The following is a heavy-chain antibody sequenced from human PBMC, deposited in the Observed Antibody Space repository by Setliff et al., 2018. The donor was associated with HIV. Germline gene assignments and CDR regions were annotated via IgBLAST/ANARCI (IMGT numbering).Heavy chain of an antibody. V-gene: IGHV4-39*07. CDR1: GDSIRSSVYY. D-gene: IGHD3-22*01. J-gene: IGHJ3*02. CDR2: VHNSGST. Sequence: PSETLSLTCTVSGDSIRSSVYYWGWIRQPPGKGLEWIGSVHNSGSTYYNPSVKSRVVISVDPSKNQFSLKLTSLTAADTAVYYCASRDPAYYDNRAFDAFDIWGQGTLVTVSS. CDR3: ASRDPAYYDNRAFDAFDI.